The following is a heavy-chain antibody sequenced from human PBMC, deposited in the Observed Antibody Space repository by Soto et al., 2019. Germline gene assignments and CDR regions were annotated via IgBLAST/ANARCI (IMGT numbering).Heavy chain of an antibody. V-gene: IGHV4-31*03. CDR2: ILYSEKN. CDR3: VRGRGSTVRMDV. J-gene: IGHJ6*01. D-gene: IGHD4-4*01. Sequence: PSETLSLTCSVSPASITSGGSYWTWIRQHPGKGLEWIGNILYSEKNYYNPSLKSRVTMSLDTSKNLFSLKVNSVTAADTAVYYCVRGRGSTVRMDVWGQETTVTACS. CDR1: PASITSGGSY.